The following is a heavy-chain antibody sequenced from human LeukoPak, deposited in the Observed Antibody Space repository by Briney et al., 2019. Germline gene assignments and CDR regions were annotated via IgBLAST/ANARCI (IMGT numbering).Heavy chain of an antibody. CDR2: IIPIFGTA. V-gene: IGHV1-69*13. CDR3: ARGGSRSWYGGTAFDI. D-gene: IGHD6-13*01. Sequence: SVKVSCKASGGTFSSYAISWVRQAPGQGLECRGGIIPIFGTANYAQKFQGRVTITADESTSTSYMELSSLRSEDTAVYYCARGGSRSWYGGTAFDIWGQGTMVTVAS. CDR1: GGTFSSYA. J-gene: IGHJ3*02.